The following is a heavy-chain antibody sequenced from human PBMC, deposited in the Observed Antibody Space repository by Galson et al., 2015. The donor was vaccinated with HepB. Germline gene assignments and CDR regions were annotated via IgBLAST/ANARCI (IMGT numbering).Heavy chain of an antibody. V-gene: IGHV5-51*01. CDR1: GYSFTDYW. CDR2: IYPSDSDT. D-gene: IGHD6-6*01. J-gene: IGHJ4*02. CDR3: ARGYSSSPPGFDY. Sequence: QSGAEVKKPGESLKISCKGSGYSFTDYWIGWVRQMPGKGLEWMGIIYPSDSDTRYSPSFQGQVTMSADKSISTAYLQWSSLKASDTFMYHWARGYSSSPPGFDYWGRGTLVTVSS.